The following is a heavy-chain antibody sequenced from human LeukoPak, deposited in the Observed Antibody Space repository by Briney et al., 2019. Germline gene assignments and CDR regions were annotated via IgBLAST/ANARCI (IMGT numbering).Heavy chain of an antibody. CDR3: ARDYYGSGSLRYFDL. V-gene: IGHV4-30-4*01. Sequence: SQTLSLTCTVSGGSVSSGDYYWSWIRQRPGKGLEWIGYIYYSGSTYYNPSLKSRVTISVDTSKNQFSLKLSSVTAADTAVYYCARDYYGSGSLRYFDLWGRGTLVTVSS. D-gene: IGHD3-10*01. CDR1: GGSVSSGDYY. CDR2: IYYSGST. J-gene: IGHJ2*01.